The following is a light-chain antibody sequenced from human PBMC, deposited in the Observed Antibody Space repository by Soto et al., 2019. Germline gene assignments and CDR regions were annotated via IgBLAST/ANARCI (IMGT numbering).Light chain of an antibody. CDR1: QRLLYSANSKNY. J-gene: IGKJ4*01. CDR2: WAS. Sequence: DIVVTQSPDSLAVSLGERATIHCKSRQRLLYSANSKNYLAWYQQKSGQPPQLLISWASTREFGVSERFSGGGSGTDFTLTISGLQAEDVAVYYCQQYFNTPLTFGGGTKVDIK. CDR3: QQYFNTPLT. V-gene: IGKV4-1*01.